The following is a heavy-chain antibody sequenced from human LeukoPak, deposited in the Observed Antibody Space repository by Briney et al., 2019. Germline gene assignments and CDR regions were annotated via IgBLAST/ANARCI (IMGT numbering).Heavy chain of an antibody. CDR1: GGSFSGYY. Sequence: SETLSLTCAVYGGSFSGYYWSWIRQPPGKGLEWIGEINHSGSTNYNPSLKSRVTISVDTSKNQFSLKLSSVTAADTAVYYCARLDYDILTGYYNSAFYIWGQGTMVTVSS. CDR3: ARLDYDILTGYYNSAFYI. J-gene: IGHJ3*02. V-gene: IGHV4-34*01. D-gene: IGHD3-9*01. CDR2: INHSGST.